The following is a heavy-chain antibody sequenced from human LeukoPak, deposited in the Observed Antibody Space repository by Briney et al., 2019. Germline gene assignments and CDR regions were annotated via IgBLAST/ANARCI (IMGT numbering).Heavy chain of an antibody. J-gene: IGHJ4*02. Sequence: GGSLRLSCAASGFTVSSNYMSWVRQAPGKGLEWVSVIYSGGSTYYADSVKGRFTISRDNAKNSLYLQMNSLRAEDTAVYYCARQVVVTRDYWGQGTLVTVSS. CDR1: GFTVSSNY. CDR3: ARQVVVTRDY. V-gene: IGHV3-66*04. CDR2: IYSGGST. D-gene: IGHD3-22*01.